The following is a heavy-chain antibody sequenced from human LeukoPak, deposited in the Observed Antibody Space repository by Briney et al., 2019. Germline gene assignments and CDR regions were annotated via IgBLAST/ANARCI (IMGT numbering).Heavy chain of an antibody. CDR2: IGTAGDT. Sequence: GGSLRLSCAASGFTFSSYWMSWVRQAPGKGLEWVSAIGTAGDTYYPGSVKGRFTISRENAKNSLYLQMNSLRAGDTAVYYCARLSYYYGMDVWGQGTTVTVSS. V-gene: IGHV3-13*01. D-gene: IGHD3-16*02. J-gene: IGHJ6*02. CDR3: ARLSYYYGMDV. CDR1: GFTFSSYW.